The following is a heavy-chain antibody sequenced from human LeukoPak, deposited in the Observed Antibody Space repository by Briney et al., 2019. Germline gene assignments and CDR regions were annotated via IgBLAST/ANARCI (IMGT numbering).Heavy chain of an antibody. CDR2: IIPIFGTA. Sequence: ASVKVSCKASGYTFTGYYMHWVRQAPGQGLEWMGGIIPIFGTANYAQKFQGRVTITADKSTSTAYMELSSLRSEDTAVYYCAMSYRLSWFDPWGQGTLVTVSS. CDR1: GYTFTGYY. J-gene: IGHJ5*02. V-gene: IGHV1-69*06. CDR3: AMSYRLSWFDP. D-gene: IGHD3-16*02.